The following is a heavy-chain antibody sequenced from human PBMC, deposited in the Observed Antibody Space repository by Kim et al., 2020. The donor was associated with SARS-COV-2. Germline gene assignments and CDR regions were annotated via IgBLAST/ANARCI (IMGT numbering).Heavy chain of an antibody. CDR1: GYSFTSYW. Sequence: GESLKISCKGSGYSFTSYWIGWVRQMPGKGLEWIGIIYPGDSDTRYSPSFQGQVTIPADKSISTAYLQRSSLKASDNAMYYCASNWRGSSGSGGDYYYGMDVWGQGTTVTVSS. CDR3: ASNWRGSSGSGGDYYYGMDV. D-gene: IGHD6-19*01. V-gene: IGHV5-51*01. CDR2: IYPGDSDT. J-gene: IGHJ6*02.